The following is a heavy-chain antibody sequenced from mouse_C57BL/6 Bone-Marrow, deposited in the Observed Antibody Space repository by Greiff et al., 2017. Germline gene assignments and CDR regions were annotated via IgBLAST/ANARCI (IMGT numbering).Heavy chain of an antibody. Sequence: QVQLQQSGPELVKPGASVKLSCKASGYTFTSYDINWVKQRPGQGLEWIGWIYPRDGSTTYNEKFKGKATFTVDTSSSTAYMELHSLTSADSAVYFCARSTLIAYWGQGTLVTVSA. J-gene: IGHJ3*01. V-gene: IGHV1-85*01. CDR1: GYTFTSYD. CDR2: IYPRDGST. CDR3: ARSTLIAY. D-gene: IGHD6-1*01.